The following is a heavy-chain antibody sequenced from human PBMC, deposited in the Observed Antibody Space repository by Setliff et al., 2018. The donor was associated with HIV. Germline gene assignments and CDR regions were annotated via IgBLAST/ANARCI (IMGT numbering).Heavy chain of an antibody. CDR2: IYHSGIT. CDR3: ARDNYYDSSGIDY. CDR1: GYSISSGYY. V-gene: IGHV4-38-2*02. D-gene: IGHD3-22*01. J-gene: IGHJ4*02. Sequence: SETLSLTCGVSGYSISSGYYWVWIRQPPGKGLEWIGNIYHSGITNYNPSLKTRVTIMVDTSKNQFSLKLSSVTAADTAVYYCARDNYYDSSGIDYWGQGTLVTVSS.